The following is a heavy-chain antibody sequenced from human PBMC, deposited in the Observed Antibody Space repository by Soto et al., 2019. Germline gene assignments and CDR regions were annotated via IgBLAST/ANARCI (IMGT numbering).Heavy chain of an antibody. V-gene: IGHV3-23*01. Sequence: PGGSLRLSCAASGFTFINYAMSWVRQAPGKGLEWVSSISGGGSSTYYADSVKGRFTMSRDNSKNTLYLQMNSLRAEDTAVYYCAKVPAYDYVWGTYYYFDYWGLGALVTVSS. CDR3: AKVPAYDYVWGTYYYFDY. CDR1: GFTFINYA. D-gene: IGHD3-16*01. CDR2: ISGGGSST. J-gene: IGHJ4*02.